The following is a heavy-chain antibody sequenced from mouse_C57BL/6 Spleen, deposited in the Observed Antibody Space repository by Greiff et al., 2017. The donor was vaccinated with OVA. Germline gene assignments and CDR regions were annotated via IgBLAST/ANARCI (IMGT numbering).Heavy chain of an antibody. Sequence: DVKLVESGGGLVKPGGSLKLSCAASGFTFSDYGMHWVRQAPEKGLEWVAYISSGSSTIYYADTVKGRFTISRDNAKNTLFLQRTSLRSEDTAMYYCARTGTAMDYWGQGTSVTVSS. D-gene: IGHD4-1*01. CDR1: GFTFSDYG. CDR2: ISSGSSTI. CDR3: ARTGTAMDY. V-gene: IGHV5-17*01. J-gene: IGHJ4*01.